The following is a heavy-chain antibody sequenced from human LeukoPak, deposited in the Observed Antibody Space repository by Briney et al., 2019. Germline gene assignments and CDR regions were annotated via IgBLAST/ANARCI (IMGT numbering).Heavy chain of an antibody. V-gene: IGHV3-48*02. CDR2: ISGSSDAI. D-gene: IGHD3-10*01. Sequence: TGGSLRLSCAASRLTFSTYSMNWVCQAPGKRLESVSYISGSSDAIYYADSVNGRFTISRDNAKNSLYLQMNSLRDEDVAVYYCARYFGDPQGMDVWGQGTTVTVSS. CDR3: ARYFGDPQGMDV. J-gene: IGHJ6*02. CDR1: RLTFSTYS.